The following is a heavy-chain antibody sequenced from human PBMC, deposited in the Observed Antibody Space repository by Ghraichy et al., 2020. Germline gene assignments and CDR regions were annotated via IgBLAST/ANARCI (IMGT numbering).Heavy chain of an antibody. Sequence: GGSLRLSCAASGFTFSSYAMSWVRQAPGKGLEWVSAISGSGGSTYYADSVKGRFTISRDNSKNTLYLQMNSLRAEDTAVYYCAKNLYNWNYAGATAYWGQGTLVTVSS. CDR3: AKNLYNWNYAGATAY. CDR2: ISGSGGST. V-gene: IGHV3-23*01. D-gene: IGHD1-7*01. CDR1: GFTFSSYA. J-gene: IGHJ4*02.